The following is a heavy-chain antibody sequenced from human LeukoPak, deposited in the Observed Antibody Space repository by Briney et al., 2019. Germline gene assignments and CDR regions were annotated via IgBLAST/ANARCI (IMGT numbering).Heavy chain of an antibody. Sequence: GGSLRLSCAASGFTFSDYYMSWIRQAPGKGLEWVSYISSSGSTIYYADSVKGRFTISRDNAKNSLYLQMNSLRAEDTAVYYCAKDFGEFSVYYFDYWGQGTLVTVSS. J-gene: IGHJ4*02. CDR1: GFTFSDYY. V-gene: IGHV3-11*04. D-gene: IGHD3-10*01. CDR2: ISSSGSTI. CDR3: AKDFGEFSVYYFDY.